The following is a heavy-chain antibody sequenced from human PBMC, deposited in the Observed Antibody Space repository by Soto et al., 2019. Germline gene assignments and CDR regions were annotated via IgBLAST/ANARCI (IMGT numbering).Heavy chain of an antibody. J-gene: IGHJ6*02. Sequence: QVQLVQSGPEMKKPGASVRVSCKVSGYTLSNNGLSWVRQAPGQRFEWLGWISTDNGRTNYAQKFRGRVSMTTGTSTGTAYMEVTNLRSDDTAVYYCVRDDGGLVRYYYHGWDVWGQGTTVTVTS. D-gene: IGHD6-6*01. CDR1: GYTLSNNG. V-gene: IGHV1-18*04. CDR3: VRDDGGLVRYYYHGWDV. CDR2: ISTDNGRT.